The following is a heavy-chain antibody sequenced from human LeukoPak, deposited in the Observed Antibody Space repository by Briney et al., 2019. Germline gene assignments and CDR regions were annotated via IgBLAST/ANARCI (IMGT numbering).Heavy chain of an antibody. J-gene: IGHJ4*02. D-gene: IGHD4-17*01. Sequence: SETLSLTCTVSGGSFSSSSYYWGWIRQPPGTGLEWFGSIYYSGSTYYNPSLKSRVTISVNASKNQLSQKLSTGTAADTAVYYCARHQHDYGDYVFDYWGQGTLVTVSS. CDR2: IYYSGST. CDR3: ARHQHDYGDYVFDY. CDR1: GGSFSSSSYY. V-gene: IGHV4-39*01.